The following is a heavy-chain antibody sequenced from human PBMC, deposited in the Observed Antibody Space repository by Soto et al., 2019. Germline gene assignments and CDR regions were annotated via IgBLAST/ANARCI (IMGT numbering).Heavy chain of an antibody. D-gene: IGHD3-16*01. Sequence: GGSLRLSCAASGFTFSSYGMHWVRQAPGKGLEWVAVISYDGSNKYYADSVKGRFTISRDNSKNTLYLQMNSLRAEDTAVYYCASPTPDYDYVWGSYAYWGQGTLVTV. CDR3: ASPTPDYDYVWGSYAY. V-gene: IGHV3-30*03. CDR1: GFTFSSYG. CDR2: ISYDGSNK. J-gene: IGHJ4*02.